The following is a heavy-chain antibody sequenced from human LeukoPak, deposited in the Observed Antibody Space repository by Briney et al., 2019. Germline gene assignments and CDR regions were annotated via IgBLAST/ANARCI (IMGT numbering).Heavy chain of an antibody. D-gene: IGHD6-13*01. CDR2: MSSDGSPN. V-gene: IGHV3-11*04. Sequence: GGSLRLSCAASGFFFSDYYMSWIRQTPGKGLEWIAYMSSDGSPNKYADSVKGRFPISGDNPQNSVHLQMNNLRVDDTAVYYCARESWYRFEYWGQGTVVTVSS. CDR3: ARESWYRFEY. CDR1: GFFFSDYY. J-gene: IGHJ4*02.